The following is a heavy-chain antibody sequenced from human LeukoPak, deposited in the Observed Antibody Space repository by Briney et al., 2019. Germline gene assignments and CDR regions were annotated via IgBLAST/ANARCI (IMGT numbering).Heavy chain of an antibody. J-gene: IGHJ4*02. CDR3: ARHYYDTSGYYPWYFDY. CDR2: IYYSGST. CDR1: GGSFSSSTYY. V-gene: IGHV4-39*01. Sequence: PSETLSLTCTVSGGSFSSSTYYWGWIRQPPGKGLEWLGSIYYSGSTYYNQSLKSRVTISVDTSKSQFSLTLTSVTAADTALYYCARHYYDTSGYYPWYFDYWGQGTLVTVAS. D-gene: IGHD3-22*01.